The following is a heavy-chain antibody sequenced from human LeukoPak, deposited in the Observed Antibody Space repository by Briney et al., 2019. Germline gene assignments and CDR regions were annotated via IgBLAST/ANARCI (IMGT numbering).Heavy chain of an antibody. CDR3: ARATRWFDP. CDR1: GGSFGGYY. Sequence: SETLSLTCAVYGGSFGGYYWSWIRQPPGKGLEWIGEINHSGSTNYNPSLKSRVTISVDTSKNQFSLKLSSVTAADTAVYYCARATRWFDPWGQGTLVTVSS. J-gene: IGHJ5*02. V-gene: IGHV4-34*01. CDR2: INHSGST.